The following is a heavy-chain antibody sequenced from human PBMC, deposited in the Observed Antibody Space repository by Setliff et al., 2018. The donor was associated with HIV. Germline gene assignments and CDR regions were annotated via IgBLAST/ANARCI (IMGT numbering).Heavy chain of an antibody. J-gene: IGHJ4*02. CDR1: GFSFSDYY. CDR2: ITSSGTTT. CDR3: ARAYNVYDYRPDSSGYDY. Sequence: GGSLRLSCAASGFSFSDYYMTWVRQAPGRGMEWVSFITSSGTTTLYGDSMRGRFTASSDNAESSMYLQMYNLRAEDTAVYYCARAYNVYDYRPDSSGYDYWGQGTLVTVSS. D-gene: IGHD3-22*01. V-gene: IGHV3-11*04.